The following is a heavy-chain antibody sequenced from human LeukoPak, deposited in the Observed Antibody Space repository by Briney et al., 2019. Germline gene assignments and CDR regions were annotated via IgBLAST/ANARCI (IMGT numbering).Heavy chain of an antibody. D-gene: IGHD3-9*01. CDR3: AKEYDILTGYSSDLGY. CDR1: GFTFSSYA. Sequence: GGSLRLSCAASGFTFSSYAMSWVRQAPGKGLEWVSAISGSGDSTYYADSVKGRFPISRDNSKNTLYLQMNSLRADDTAVYYCAKEYDILTGYSSDLGYWGQGTLVTVSS. CDR2: ISGSGDST. J-gene: IGHJ4*02. V-gene: IGHV3-23*01.